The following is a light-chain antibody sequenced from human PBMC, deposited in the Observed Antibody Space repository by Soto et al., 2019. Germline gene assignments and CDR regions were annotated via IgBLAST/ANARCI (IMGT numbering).Light chain of an antibody. CDR3: SSYAGSSTYV. CDR1: SSDIGTYNV. Sequence: QSAPTQPASVSGSPGQSITISCTGTSSDIGTYNVVSWYQQHPGKAPKVMIYEATKRPSGVSNRFSGSKSGNTASLTISGLQAEDEADYYCSSYAGSSTYVFGTVTKLTVL. J-gene: IGLJ1*01. V-gene: IGLV2-23*01. CDR2: EAT.